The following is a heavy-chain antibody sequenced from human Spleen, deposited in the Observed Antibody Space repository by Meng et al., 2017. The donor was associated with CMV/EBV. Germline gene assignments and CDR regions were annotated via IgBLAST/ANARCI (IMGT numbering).Heavy chain of an antibody. Sequence: TWEDSRPSLVNPPQPLILTCTFSGFSLSTSGVGVGWIRQPPGKALEWLALIYWDDDKRYSPSLKSRLTITKDTSKNQVVLTMTNMDPVDTATYYCAHSSRLSTWSDYWGQGTLVTVSS. CDR2: IYWDDDK. V-gene: IGHV2-5*02. J-gene: IGHJ4*02. CDR1: GFSLSTSGVG. D-gene: IGHD2/OR15-2a*01. CDR3: AHSSRLSTWSDY.